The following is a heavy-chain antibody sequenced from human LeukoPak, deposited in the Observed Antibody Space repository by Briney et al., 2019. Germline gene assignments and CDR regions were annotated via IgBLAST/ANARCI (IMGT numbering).Heavy chain of an antibody. CDR1: GFTFDDYA. CDR3: AKGYGSGSYSTPTHY. J-gene: IGHJ4*02. V-gene: IGHV3-9*01. D-gene: IGHD3-10*01. CDR2: ISWNSGSI. Sequence: GGSLRLSCAASGFTFDDYAMHWVRQAPGKGLEWVSGISWNSGSIGYADSVKGRFTISRDNAKNSLYLQMNSLRAEDTALYYCAKGYGSGSYSTPTHYWGQGTLVTVSS.